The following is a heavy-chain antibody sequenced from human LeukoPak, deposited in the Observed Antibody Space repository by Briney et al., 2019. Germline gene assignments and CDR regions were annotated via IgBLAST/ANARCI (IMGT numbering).Heavy chain of an antibody. CDR3: ARDQGHDIPVRYYYYMDV. CDR1: GFTFSSYS. V-gene: IGHV3-48*04. J-gene: IGHJ6*03. CDR2: ISSSSSTI. Sequence: GGSLRLSCAASGFTFSSYSMNWVRQAPGKGLEWVSYISSSSSTIYYADSVKGRFTISRDNAKNSLYPQMNSLRAEDTAVYYCARDQGHDIPVRYYYYMDVWGKGTTVTVSS. D-gene: IGHD3-9*01.